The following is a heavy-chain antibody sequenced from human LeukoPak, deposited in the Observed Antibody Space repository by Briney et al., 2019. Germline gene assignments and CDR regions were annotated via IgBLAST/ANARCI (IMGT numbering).Heavy chain of an antibody. Sequence: GASVKVSCKASGGTLSSHGISWVRQAPGQGLEWVGGIIPIFGTANYAQKFQGRVTITADESTRTAYMELTSLRSEDTAVYYCARDSEDNTIFGVVIMSYWGQGTLVTVSS. J-gene: IGHJ4*02. D-gene: IGHD3-3*01. CDR3: ARDSEDNTIFGVVIMSY. CDR2: IIPIFGTA. V-gene: IGHV1-69*13. CDR1: GGTLSSHG.